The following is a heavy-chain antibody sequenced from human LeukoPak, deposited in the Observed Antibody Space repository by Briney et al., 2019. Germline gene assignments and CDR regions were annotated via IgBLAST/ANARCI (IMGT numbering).Heavy chain of an antibody. Sequence: GGSLRLSCAASGFTVSSNYMSWVRQAPGKGLEWVSVIYSGGTTYYADSVKGRFTITRDNSKNTLHLQMNSLRAEDTAVYYCARDQYSYAHAAHWGQGTLVTVSS. CDR3: ARDQYSYAHAAH. CDR1: GFTVSSNY. V-gene: IGHV3-66*01. D-gene: IGHD5-18*01. J-gene: IGHJ4*02. CDR2: IYSGGTT.